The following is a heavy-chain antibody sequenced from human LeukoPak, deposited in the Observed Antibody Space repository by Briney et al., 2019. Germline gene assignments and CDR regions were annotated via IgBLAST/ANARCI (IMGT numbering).Heavy chain of an antibody. V-gene: IGHV1-18*01. CDR1: GYTFTSYG. CDR3: ARVSNLRYFNWLLGYFDY. J-gene: IGHJ4*02. D-gene: IGHD3-9*01. CDR2: ISAYNGNT. Sequence: ASVKVSCKASGYTFTSYGISWVRQAPGQGLEWMGWISAYNGNTNYAQKLQGRVTMTTDTSTSTAYMELRSLRSDDTAVYYCARVSNLRYFNWLLGYFDYWGQGTLVTVSS.